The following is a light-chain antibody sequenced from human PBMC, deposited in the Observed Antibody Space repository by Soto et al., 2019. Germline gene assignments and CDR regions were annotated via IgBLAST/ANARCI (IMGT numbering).Light chain of an antibody. Sequence: DSVLTQSPVTLSLSPRGTATLSCKARQTGSTSLSWYQQKPSQPPTLLIYRETFTATGIPDRFSGSGAGTDCTININRLEPEDFAVYYCQWSGGSVAFGGGTKVDIK. CDR1: QTGSTS. CDR2: RET. CDR3: QWSGGSVA. V-gene: IGKV3-20*01. J-gene: IGKJ4*01.